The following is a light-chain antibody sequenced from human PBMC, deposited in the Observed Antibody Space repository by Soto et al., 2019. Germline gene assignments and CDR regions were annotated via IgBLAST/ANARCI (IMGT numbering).Light chain of an antibody. CDR1: QSVLYRSNNKSY. V-gene: IGKV4-1*01. J-gene: IGKJ4*01. CDR3: QQYYSTPLT. Sequence: DIVMTQSPDSLAVSLGERATINCKSSQSVLYRSNNKSYLAWYQQKPGQPPKLLIYWASTRESGVPDRFSGSGSGTDFTLAISSLQAEDVALYYCQQYYSTPLTFGGGTKVEIK. CDR2: WAS.